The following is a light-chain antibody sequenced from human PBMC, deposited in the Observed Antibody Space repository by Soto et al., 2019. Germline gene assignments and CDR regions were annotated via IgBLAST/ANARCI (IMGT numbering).Light chain of an antibody. CDR2: AAS. CDR1: QSISSY. J-gene: IGKJ2*01. V-gene: IGKV1-39*01. Sequence: DIQMTQSPSSLSASVGDRVTITCRASQSISSYLNWYQQKPGKAPKLLIYAASSLQSGVPSRFSGSGSGTDFTLTIRSLQPEDFATYYCQQSYSTPPEYTFGQGTKLEIK. CDR3: QQSYSTPPEYT.